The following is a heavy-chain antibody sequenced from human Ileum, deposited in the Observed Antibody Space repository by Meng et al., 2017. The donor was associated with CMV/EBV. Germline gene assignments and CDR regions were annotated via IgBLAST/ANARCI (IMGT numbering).Heavy chain of an antibody. CDR1: GGSISSYY. J-gene: IGHJ4*02. CDR3: ARTGRFGSYYSDY. V-gene: IGHV4-59*01. Sequence: VQLQESDPGLVNPSEPLSLTCIVSGGSISSYYWSWIRQAPGKGLEWIGYVYSTGSTNYSPSLRSRVTISVDTSRNQFSLRLSSVTAADTAVYYCARTGRFGSYYSDYWGQGTLVTVSS. D-gene: IGHD3-10*01. CDR2: VYSTGST.